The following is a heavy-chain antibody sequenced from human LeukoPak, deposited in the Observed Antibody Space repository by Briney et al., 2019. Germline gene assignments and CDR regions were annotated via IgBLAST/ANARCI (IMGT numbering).Heavy chain of an antibody. CDR3: ARDLVDIVATTRVWYFDL. V-gene: IGHV3-53*01. J-gene: IGHJ2*01. Sequence: GESLRLSCAASGFTVSSNYMSWVRQAPGKGLEWVSVIYSGGYTYYADSVKGRFTISRDNSKNTLYLQMNSLRTEDTAVYYCARDLVDIVATTRVWYFDLWGRGTLVTVSS. D-gene: IGHD5-12*01. CDR1: GFTVSSNY. CDR2: IYSGGYT.